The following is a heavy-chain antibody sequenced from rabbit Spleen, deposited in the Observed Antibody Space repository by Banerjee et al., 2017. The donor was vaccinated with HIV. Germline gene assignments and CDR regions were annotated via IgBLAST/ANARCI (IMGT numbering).Heavy chain of an antibody. CDR3: ARDTGSSFSSYGMDL. V-gene: IGHV1S40*01. D-gene: IGHD8-1*01. CDR2: IYAGSSGST. J-gene: IGHJ6*01. CDR1: GFSFNSGYD. Sequence: QSLEESGGGLVKPEGSLTLTCTASGFSFNSGYDMCWVRQAPGKGLEWIACIYAGSSGSTYSATWAKGRFTISKTSSTTVTLQMTSLTVADTATYFCARDTGSSFSSYGMDLWGQGTLVTVS.